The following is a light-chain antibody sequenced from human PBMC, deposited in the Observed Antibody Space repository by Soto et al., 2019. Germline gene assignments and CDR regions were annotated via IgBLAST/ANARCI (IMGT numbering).Light chain of an antibody. CDR1: QRVSSD. CDR2: DAS. CDR3: HQRSTWPGYT. V-gene: IGKV3-11*01. Sequence: EIVLTQSPATLSSSPGERATLSCRASQRVSSDLAWYQQKPGQAPRLLIYDASNRATGIPARLSGSGSGTDLTLIISSLEPEDFAVYYCHQRSTWPGYTFGQGTKLEIK. J-gene: IGKJ2*01.